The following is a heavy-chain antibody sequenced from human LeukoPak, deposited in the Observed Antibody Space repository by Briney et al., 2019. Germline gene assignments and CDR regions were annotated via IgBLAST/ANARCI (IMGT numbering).Heavy chain of an antibody. CDR2: LSGNGDTT. Sequence: GGSLRLSCTASGFTFSNYAVSWVRQAPGKGLQWVSTLSGNGDTTYYADSVKGRFTISRDNSKNTLYLQMNSLRAEDTAVYYCAKGQSGWYLYYFDYWGQGTLVTVSS. CDR1: GFTFSNYA. J-gene: IGHJ4*02. V-gene: IGHV3-23*01. CDR3: AKGQSGWYLYYFDY. D-gene: IGHD6-19*01.